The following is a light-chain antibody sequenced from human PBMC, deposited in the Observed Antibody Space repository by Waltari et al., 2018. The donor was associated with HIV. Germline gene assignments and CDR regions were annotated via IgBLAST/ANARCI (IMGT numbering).Light chain of an antibody. CDR2: WAS. CDR1: QTVLYSSNNKNY. Sequence: DIVMTQSPDSLAVSLGERAPINCNSSQTVLYSSNNKNYLAWYQQKPGQPPKRLFYWASTRESGVPDRFSGSGSGTDFTLTISSLQAEDVAVYYCQQYYSTPWTFGQGAKVEIK. V-gene: IGKV4-1*01. CDR3: QQYYSTPWT. J-gene: IGKJ1*01.